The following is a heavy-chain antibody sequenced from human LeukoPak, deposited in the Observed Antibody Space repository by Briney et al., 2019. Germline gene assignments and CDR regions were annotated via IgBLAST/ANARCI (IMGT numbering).Heavy chain of an antibody. Sequence: SETLSLTCAVYGGSFSGYYWSWIRQPPGKGLEWIGEINHSGSTNYNPSPKSRVTISVDTSKNQFSLKLSSVTAADTAVYYCARELEGGSDSHDAFDIWGQGTMVTVSS. V-gene: IGHV4-34*01. J-gene: IGHJ3*02. CDR1: GGSFSGYY. D-gene: IGHD2-21*02. CDR2: INHSGST. CDR3: ARELEGGSDSHDAFDI.